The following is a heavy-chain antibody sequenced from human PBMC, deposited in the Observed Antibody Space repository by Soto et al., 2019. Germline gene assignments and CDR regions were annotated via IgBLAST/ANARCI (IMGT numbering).Heavy chain of an antibody. CDR3: ARGHVVAAQH. CDR2: IYHSVST. J-gene: IGHJ4*02. CDR1: GGSISSGGYS. Sequence: QLQLQESGSGLVKPSQTLSLTCAVSGGSISSGGYSWSWIRQPPGKGLEWIGYIYHSVSTDYNPPRKSRVTISVDRSKNQFSLKLSSVNAADTAVYYCARGHVVAAQHWGQGTLVTVSS. V-gene: IGHV4-30-2*01. D-gene: IGHD2-15*01.